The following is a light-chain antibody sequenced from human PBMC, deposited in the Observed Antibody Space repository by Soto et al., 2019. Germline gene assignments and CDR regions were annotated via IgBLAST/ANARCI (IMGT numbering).Light chain of an antibody. V-gene: IGLV2-14*01. J-gene: IGLJ1*01. Sequence: QSALTQPGSVSGSPGQSITISCTGTSSDVGGYNYASWYQQHPGKAPKLMIHEVNNRPSGVAYRFSGSKSGNTASLTSSGLQAEDGADYYCMSYTTISTPYVFGPGTKPTVL. CDR3: MSYTTISTPYV. CDR1: SSDVGGYNY. CDR2: EVN.